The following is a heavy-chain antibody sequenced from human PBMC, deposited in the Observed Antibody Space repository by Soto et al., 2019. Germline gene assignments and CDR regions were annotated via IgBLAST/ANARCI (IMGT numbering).Heavy chain of an antibody. Sequence: EVQMVESGGGLVPPGGSLRLSCEGTGFTFSNYSLNWVRQAPGKGLEWISYISSSSNSVYYAVSVKDRFIISRDNAKNSLYLQMDFLRHEDTAVYYCSRRSRPIEYWGRGTLVTVSS. CDR1: GFTFSNYS. J-gene: IGHJ4*02. CDR3: SRRSRPIEY. D-gene: IGHD6-25*01. CDR2: ISSSSNSV. V-gene: IGHV3-48*02.